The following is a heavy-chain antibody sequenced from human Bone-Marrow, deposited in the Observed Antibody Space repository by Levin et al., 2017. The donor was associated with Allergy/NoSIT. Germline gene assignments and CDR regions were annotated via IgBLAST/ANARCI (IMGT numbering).Heavy chain of an antibody. CDR2: IQYDGDT. V-gene: IGHV4-31*03. CDR3: ARESRLLGTNPFEF. Sequence: SQTLSLPCSVSGGSIRSGGIYWTWIRQHPVKGLEWIGYIQYDGDTLYNPTLKSRIIMSVDTSRNQFFLKLTSVTAADTAVYFCARESRLLGTNPFEFWGRGTPVTVSA. D-gene: IGHD2-8*01. J-gene: IGHJ2*01. CDR1: GGSIRSGGIY.